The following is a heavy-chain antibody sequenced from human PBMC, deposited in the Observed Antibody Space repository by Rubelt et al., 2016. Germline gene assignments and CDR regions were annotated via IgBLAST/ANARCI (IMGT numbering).Heavy chain of an antibody. J-gene: IGHJ4*02. Sequence: QVQLVQSGAEVQKPGASVKVSCKASGYTFTGYYMHWVRQAPGQGLEWLGWINPNSGGTNYAQKLQGRVTMTRDTSISTAYMELSRLRSDDTAVYYCASSSGSYYSLDYWGQGTLVTVSS. CDR1: GYTFTGYY. V-gene: IGHV1-2*02. D-gene: IGHD1-26*01. CDR2: INPNSGGT. CDR3: ASSSGSYYSLDY.